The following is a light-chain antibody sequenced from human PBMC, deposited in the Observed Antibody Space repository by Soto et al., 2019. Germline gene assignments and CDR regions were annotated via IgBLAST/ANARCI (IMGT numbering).Light chain of an antibody. CDR1: QSVSSSY. J-gene: IGKJ1*01. V-gene: IGKV3-20*01. CDR2: GAS. Sequence: EIVLTQSPGTLSLSPGERATLSCRASQSVSSSYLAWYQQKPGQAPRLLIYGASSRATGIPDRFSGSGSGTDFTLTIGRLEPEDFAVYYCQQYRSSPHTFGQGTKVDIK. CDR3: QQYRSSPHT.